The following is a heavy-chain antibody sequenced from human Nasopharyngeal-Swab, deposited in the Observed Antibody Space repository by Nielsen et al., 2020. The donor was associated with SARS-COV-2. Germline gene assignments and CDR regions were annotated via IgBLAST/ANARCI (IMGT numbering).Heavy chain of an antibody. CDR1: GFILSDYW. CDR2: LRNKARGYTT. V-gene: IGHV3-72*01. D-gene: IGHD1-7*01. Sequence: GESLKISCAASGFILSDYWVHWVRQAPGKGLEWLVRLRNKARGYTTEYAASVKGRFTISRDDSKSLLSLQMNSLKSEDTAVYYCVRGDFGNYEFGMDVWGQGTTVTVSS. J-gene: IGHJ6*02. CDR3: VRGDFGNYEFGMDV.